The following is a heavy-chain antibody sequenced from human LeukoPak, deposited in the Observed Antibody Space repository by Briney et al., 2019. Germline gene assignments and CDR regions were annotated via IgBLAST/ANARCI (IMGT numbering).Heavy chain of an antibody. CDR1: GGSTSSYY. CDR3: ARMVVATAPLGY. J-gene: IGHJ4*02. CDR2: IYYSGSP. D-gene: IGHD2-2*01. Sequence: SETLSLTCTVSGGSTSSYYWSWIRQSPGKGLEWIAYIYYSGSPNYNPSLRSRATISIDTSKNQFSLKLSSVTAADSAVYYCARMVVATAPLGYWGQGILVTVAS. V-gene: IGHV4-59*01.